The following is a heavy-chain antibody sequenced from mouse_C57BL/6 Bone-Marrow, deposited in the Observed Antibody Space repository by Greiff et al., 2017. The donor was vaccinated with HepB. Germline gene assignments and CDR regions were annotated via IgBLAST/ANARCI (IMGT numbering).Heavy chain of an antibody. J-gene: IGHJ2*01. CDR1: GYTFTSYW. CDR3: ARNYYNYFDY. V-gene: IGHV1-50*01. Sequence: QVQLQQSGAELVKPGASVKLSCKASGYTFTSYWMQWVKQRPGQGLEWIGEIDPSDSYTNYNQKFKGKATLTVDTSSSTAYMQLSSLTSEDSAVYYCARNYYNYFDYWGQGTTLTVSS. CDR2: IDPSDSYT. D-gene: IGHD2-12*01.